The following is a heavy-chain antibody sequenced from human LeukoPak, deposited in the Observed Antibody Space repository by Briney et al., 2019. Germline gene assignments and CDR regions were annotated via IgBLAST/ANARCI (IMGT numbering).Heavy chain of an antibody. CDR3: ARETPSYYYYGSGSPTPFDY. V-gene: IGHV4-34*01. CDR1: GGSFSGYY. D-gene: IGHD3-10*01. CDR2: INHSGST. Sequence: SETLSLTCAVYGGSFSGYYWSWIRQPPGKGLEWIGEINHSGSTNYNPSLKSRVTISVDTSKNQFSLKLSSVTAADTAVYYCARETPSYYYYGSGSPTPFDYWGQGTLVTVSS. J-gene: IGHJ4*02.